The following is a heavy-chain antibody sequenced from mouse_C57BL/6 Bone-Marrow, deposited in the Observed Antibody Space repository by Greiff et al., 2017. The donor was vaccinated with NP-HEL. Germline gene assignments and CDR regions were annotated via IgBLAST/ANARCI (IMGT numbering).Heavy chain of an antibody. Sequence: EVQRVESGGGLVQPGGSMKLSCVASGFTFSNYWMNWVRQSPEKGLEWVAQIRLKSDNYATHYAESVKGRFTISRDDSKSSVYLQMNNLRAEDTGIYYCTAPYYYGSSLDYWGQGTTLTVSS. CDR3: TAPYYYGSSLDY. V-gene: IGHV6-3*01. CDR2: IRLKSDNYAT. J-gene: IGHJ2*01. CDR1: GFTFSNYW. D-gene: IGHD1-1*01.